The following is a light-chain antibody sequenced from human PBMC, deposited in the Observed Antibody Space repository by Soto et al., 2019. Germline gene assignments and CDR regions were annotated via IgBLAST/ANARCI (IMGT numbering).Light chain of an antibody. J-gene: IGKJ2*01. CDR1: QSITSW. V-gene: IGKV1-5*03. Sequence: DIQMTQSPSTLSASVGDRVTITCRASQSITSWLAWYQQKPGKAPKLLIYKASSLKSGVPSRFSGSGSGTEFSLTISSLQPDDFATYYCQHYNNYGVTFGQGTKLEIK. CDR3: QHYNNYGVT. CDR2: KAS.